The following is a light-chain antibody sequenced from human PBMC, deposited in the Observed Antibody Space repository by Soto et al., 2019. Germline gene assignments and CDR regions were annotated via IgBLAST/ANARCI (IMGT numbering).Light chain of an antibody. Sequence: EIVMTQSPATLSVSPGEGATLSCKASQNVYNNLAWYQQRPGQPPRLLIYDASTSATGISARFSGSVYGTEFTLHVSSLQSEDFAVYFCQQCSNWPLTFGGGTKVEIK. CDR3: QQCSNWPLT. V-gene: IGKV3-15*01. J-gene: IGKJ4*01. CDR2: DAS. CDR1: QNVYNN.